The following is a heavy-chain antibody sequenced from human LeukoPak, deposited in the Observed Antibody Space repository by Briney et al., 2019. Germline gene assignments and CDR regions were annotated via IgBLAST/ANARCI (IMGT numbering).Heavy chain of an antibody. CDR1: GFTFSSYG. CDR2: IRSDGSIK. J-gene: IGHJ4*02. CDR3: ARDNSSSCREN. D-gene: IGHD6-13*01. Sequence: GGSLRLSCAASGFTFSSYGMHWVRQAPGKGLEWVAFIRSDGSIKYYTESVKGRFTISRDNSKNTLYLQMNSLRAEDTAVYYCARDNSSSCRENWGQGTLVTVSS. V-gene: IGHV3-30*02.